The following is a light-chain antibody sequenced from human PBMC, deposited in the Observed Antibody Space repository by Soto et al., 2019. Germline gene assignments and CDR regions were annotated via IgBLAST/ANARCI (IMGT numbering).Light chain of an antibody. J-gene: IGLJ1*01. Sequence: QSALTQPASVSGSPGQSITISCTGTSSDVGGYNYVSWYQQYPGKAPNLMIYEVSNRPSGVSNRFSGSSSGNTASLTISGLQAEHEADYYCSSYTSSSTLVFGTGTKLTVL. V-gene: IGLV2-14*01. CDR3: SSYTSSSTLV. CDR1: SSDVGGYNY. CDR2: EVS.